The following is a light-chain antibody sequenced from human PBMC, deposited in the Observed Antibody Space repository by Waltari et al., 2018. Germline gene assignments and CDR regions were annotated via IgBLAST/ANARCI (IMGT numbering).Light chain of an antibody. V-gene: IGKV3-11*01. CDR3: QQRYSWPLT. CDR2: DVS. Sequence: EIVLTQSPATLTLSPGERATVSCRASQSIRGHLAWYQQKPGQAPRLLVFDVSNRASGIPARFSGSGSGTAFTLTISSLEPEDFAVYYCQQRYSWPLTFVGGTQVEIK. J-gene: IGKJ4*01. CDR1: QSIRGH.